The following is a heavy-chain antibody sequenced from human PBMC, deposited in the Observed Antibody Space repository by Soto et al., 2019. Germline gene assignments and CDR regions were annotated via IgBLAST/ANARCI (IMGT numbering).Heavy chain of an antibody. Sequence: QAQLEQSGGEVKKPGSSVKVSCKASRVAFSKFIVTWVRQAPGLGLEWVGGIIPIFGTANYAQKFQGRVTITAEESTSTSYMEVNNLRSEDTAVYYCAKVRYSSPMGYYYGMDVWGKGTTVTVSS. J-gene: IGHJ6*04. D-gene: IGHD6-19*01. CDR1: RVAFSKFI. CDR2: IIPIFGTA. CDR3: AKVRYSSPMGYYYGMDV. V-gene: IGHV1-69*01.